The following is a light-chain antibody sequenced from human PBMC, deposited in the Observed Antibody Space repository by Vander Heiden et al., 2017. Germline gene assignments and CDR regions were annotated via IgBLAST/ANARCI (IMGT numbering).Light chain of an antibody. CDR1: QSVGKNY. CDR2: DAS. CDR3: QQYDVSPIT. Sequence: DTVLTQSPGTLSLSPGERPTLSCTASQSVGKNYLGWFQQKPGQVPRLLIYDASNRDTGTPDRFSGSGSGTDFTLTINRLESEDFAVYYCQQYDVSPITFGQGTRLEI. V-gene: IGKV3-20*01. J-gene: IGKJ5*01.